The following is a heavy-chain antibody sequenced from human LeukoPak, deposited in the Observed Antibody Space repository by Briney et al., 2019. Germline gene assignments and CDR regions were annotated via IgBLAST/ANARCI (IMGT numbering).Heavy chain of an antibody. CDR2: IYTSGST. Sequence: GGSLRLTCAAPGFSVSSTYMSWDRQAPGKGLEWVSLIYTSGSTFYADSVMGRFTISRDNSKNTLFLQMNSLRAEDSAVYYCTRDRAGAQSWVEFDLWGQGTLVTVSS. CDR3: TRDRAGAQSWVEFDL. D-gene: IGHD3-10*01. V-gene: IGHV3-66*03. CDR1: GFSVSSTY. J-gene: IGHJ5*02.